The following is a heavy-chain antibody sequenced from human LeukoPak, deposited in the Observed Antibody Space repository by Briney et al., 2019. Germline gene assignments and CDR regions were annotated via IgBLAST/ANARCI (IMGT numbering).Heavy chain of an antibody. Sequence: PGGCLRLSCAASGFTFSSYSMNWVRQAPGKGLEWVSYIIGSSSPRYYADSVKGRFTISRDNPKNSLYLQMNSLRAEDTAVYYCATPFDYWGQGTLVSVS. CDR3: ATPFDY. V-gene: IGHV3-48*01. CDR2: IIGSSSPR. CDR1: GFTFSSYS. J-gene: IGHJ4*02.